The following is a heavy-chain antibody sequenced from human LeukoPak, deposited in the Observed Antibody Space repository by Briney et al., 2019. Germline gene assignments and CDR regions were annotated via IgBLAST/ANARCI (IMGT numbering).Heavy chain of an antibody. D-gene: IGHD2-21*02. CDR2: ISSSSSYI. CDR1: GFTFSSYW. Sequence: GGSLRLSCAASGFTFSSYWTHWVRQAPGKGLEWVSSISSSSSYIYYADSEKGRFTISRDNAKNSLYLQMNSLRAEDTAVYYCARSDSGCGGDCSRLHFDYWGQGTLVTVSS. CDR3: ARSDSGCGGDCSRLHFDY. J-gene: IGHJ4*02. V-gene: IGHV3-21*01.